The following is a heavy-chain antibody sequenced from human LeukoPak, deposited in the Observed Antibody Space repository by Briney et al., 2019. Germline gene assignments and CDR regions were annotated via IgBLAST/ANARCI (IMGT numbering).Heavy chain of an antibody. D-gene: IGHD3-10*01. Sequence: GGSLRLSCAASGFTFDDYGMSWVRQAPGKGLEWVSGINWNGGSTGYADSVKGRFTISRDNAKNSLYLQMNSLRAEDTALYYCARVVGSGSPPRYYYYGLDVWGQGTTVTVSS. CDR1: GFTFDDYG. CDR3: ARVVGSGSPPRYYYYGLDV. CDR2: INWNGGST. V-gene: IGHV3-20*04. J-gene: IGHJ6*02.